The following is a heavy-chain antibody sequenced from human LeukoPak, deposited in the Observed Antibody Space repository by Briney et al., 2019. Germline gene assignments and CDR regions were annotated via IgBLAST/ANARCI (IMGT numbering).Heavy chain of an antibody. CDR2: IYYSGST. J-gene: IGHJ1*01. V-gene: IGHV4-31*03. CDR3: ARGRYSLLQH. D-gene: IGHD3-9*01. Sequence: SETLSLTCTVSGGSISSGGYYWSWIRQHPGKGLEWIGYIYYSGSTYYNSSLKSRVTISVDTSKNQFSLKLSSVTAADTAVYYCARGRYSLLQHWGQGTLVTVSS. CDR1: GGSISSGGYY.